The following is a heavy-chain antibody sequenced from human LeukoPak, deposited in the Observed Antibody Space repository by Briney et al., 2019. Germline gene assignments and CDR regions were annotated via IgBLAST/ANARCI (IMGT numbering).Heavy chain of an antibody. CDR2: IYTSGST. J-gene: IGHJ4*02. CDR3: ARDVVAAVGSFDY. D-gene: IGHD6-13*01. V-gene: IGHV4-4*07. Sequence: SETLSLTRTVFGNSISTFYWSWIRQPAGKGLEWIGHIYTSGSTNYNPSLKSRVTMSVDTSKNQFFLKLSSVTAADTAVYYCARDVVAAVGSFDYWGQGILVTVSS. CDR1: GNSISTFY.